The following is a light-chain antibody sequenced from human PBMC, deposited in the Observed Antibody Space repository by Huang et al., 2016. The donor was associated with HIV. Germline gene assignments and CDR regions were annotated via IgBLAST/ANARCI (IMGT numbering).Light chain of an antibody. V-gene: IGKV3-20*01. Sequence: EIVLTQSPGTLSLSPGERATLSCRASQTISSRFVAWYQQKPGQAPRLLIYGASISATGLPDRCTGSGSGTDFTLTISGLEPEDFAVYYCQQYDRLPAAFGQGTRLEI. CDR1: QTISSRF. CDR2: GAS. CDR3: QQYDRLPAA. J-gene: IGKJ5*01.